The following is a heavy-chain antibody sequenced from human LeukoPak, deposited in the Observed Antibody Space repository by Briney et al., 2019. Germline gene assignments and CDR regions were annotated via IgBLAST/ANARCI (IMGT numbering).Heavy chain of an antibody. J-gene: IGHJ4*02. V-gene: IGHV3-9*01. Sequence: PGGSLRLSCAASGFTFSGYWMHWVRQAPGKGLEWVSGISWNSGTIGYADSVKGRFTISRDNAKNSLYLQMHSLGAEDTALYYCAKDLFAISPLWGQGTLVTVSS. CDR1: GFTFSGYW. D-gene: IGHD2-21*01. CDR3: AKDLFAISPL. CDR2: ISWNSGTI.